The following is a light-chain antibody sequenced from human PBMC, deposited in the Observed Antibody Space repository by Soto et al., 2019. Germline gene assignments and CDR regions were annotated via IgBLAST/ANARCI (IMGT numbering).Light chain of an antibody. CDR3: QAYDYSLTASV. J-gene: IGLJ3*02. Sequence: QSGLTQPPSVSGAPGQRVTLSCTGNSSNLGAGYDVHWYKQVPGAAPKLVIFGNRNRPSGVPERFSGSKSGTSASLAITGLQAEDEADYYCQAYDYSLTASVFGGGTQLTVL. V-gene: IGLV1-40*01. CDR1: SSNLGAGYD. CDR2: GNR.